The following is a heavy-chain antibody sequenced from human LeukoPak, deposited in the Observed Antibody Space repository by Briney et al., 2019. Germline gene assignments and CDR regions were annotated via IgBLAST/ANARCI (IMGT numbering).Heavy chain of an antibody. CDR3: ARDQEGFDY. CDR2: IYPRDGST. Sequence: ASVTVSFTASGYTFTNNYLHWVRQAPGQGLEWMGMIYPRDGSTSYAQNFQGRVTVTRDTSTTTVHMELRGLRSEDTAVYYCARDQEGFDYWGQGTVVTVS. CDR1: GYTFTNNY. V-gene: IGHV1-46*01. J-gene: IGHJ4*02.